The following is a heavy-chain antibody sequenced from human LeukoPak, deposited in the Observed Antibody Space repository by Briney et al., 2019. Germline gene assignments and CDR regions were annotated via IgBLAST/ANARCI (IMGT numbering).Heavy chain of an antibody. J-gene: IGHJ4*02. Sequence: GGSLRLSCAASGFTFSSYGMHWVRQAPGKGLEWVAFIRSDGSNKYYADSVKGRFTISRDNSKNTLYLQMNSLRAEDTAVYYCARGGNLGYWGQGTLVTVSS. D-gene: IGHD2/OR15-2a*01. V-gene: IGHV3-30*02. CDR3: ARGGNLGY. CDR1: GFTFSSYG. CDR2: IRSDGSNK.